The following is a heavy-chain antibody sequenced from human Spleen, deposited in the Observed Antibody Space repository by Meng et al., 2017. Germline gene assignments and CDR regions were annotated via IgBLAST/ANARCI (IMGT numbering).Heavy chain of an antibody. Sequence: NWKGAWPHHGHPPQTSPLTCTFSGFSLTAGGVGVGWFRHPPGKALGWLALIYWDDDKRYSPSLKNGVTITKDTSKNQVVLTMTNMDPADTATYYCAHRPYGSAWYLDYWGQGTLVTVSS. D-gene: IGHD6-19*01. V-gene: IGHV2-5*02. CDR3: AHRPYGSAWYLDY. CDR2: IYWDDDK. CDR1: GFSLTAGGVG. J-gene: IGHJ4*02.